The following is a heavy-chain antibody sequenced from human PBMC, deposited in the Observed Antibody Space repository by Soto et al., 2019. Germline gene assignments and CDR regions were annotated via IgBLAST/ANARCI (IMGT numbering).Heavy chain of an antibody. CDR1: GLPFISYW. Sequence: GGSLRLFCAASGLPFISYWMSWVRQAPGKGLEWVANIKQDGSQKYYVDSVKGRFTISRDNAKNSLYLQMNSLRVEDTAVYYCASAYYYDSSGYSPGGYWGQGTLVNVSS. J-gene: IGHJ4*02. D-gene: IGHD3-22*01. CDR3: ASAYYYDSSGYSPGGY. CDR2: IKQDGSQK. V-gene: IGHV3-7*01.